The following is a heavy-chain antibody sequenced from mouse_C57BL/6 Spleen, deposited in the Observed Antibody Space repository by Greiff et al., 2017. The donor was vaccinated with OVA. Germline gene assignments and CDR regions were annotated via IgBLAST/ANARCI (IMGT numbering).Heavy chain of an antibody. V-gene: IGHV1-82*01. CDR1: GYAIHSSW. J-gene: IGHJ3*01. Sequence: QVQLQQSGPELVKPGASVKISCKASGYAIHSSWIDWVKQRPGKGLEWIGRIYPGDGDTNYNGKFKGKATLTADKSSSTAYMQLSSLTSEDSAVYFCASPAAYWGQGTLVTVSA. CDR3: ASPAAY. CDR2: IYPGDGDT.